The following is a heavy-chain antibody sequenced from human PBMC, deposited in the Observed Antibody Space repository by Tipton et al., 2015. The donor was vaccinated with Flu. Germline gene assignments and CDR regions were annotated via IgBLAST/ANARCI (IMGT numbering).Heavy chain of an antibody. D-gene: IGHD6-6*01. V-gene: IGHV4-59*08. J-gene: IGHJ6*03. Sequence: TLSLTCTVSGGSISSYYWSWIRQPPGKGLEWIGYIYYSGSTNYNPSLKSRVTISVDTSKNQFSLKLSSVTAADTAVYYCARVSGSGFYYYMDVWGKGTTVTVSS. CDR2: IYYSGST. CDR3: ARVSGSGFYYYMDV. CDR1: GGSISSYY.